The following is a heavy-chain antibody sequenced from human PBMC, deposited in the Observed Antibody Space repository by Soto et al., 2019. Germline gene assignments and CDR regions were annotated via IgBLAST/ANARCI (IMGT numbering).Heavy chain of an antibody. D-gene: IGHD3-10*01. Sequence: QLQLQESGPGLVKPSETLSLTCTVSGGSINNSSFYWGWVRQPPGKRLEWIGSIYYSGSAYYNPSLTSRLNISVDTSKNQFSLNLSSVTAADTAVYFCARRPLVRGIIPYYFDSWGQGTLVTVSS. V-gene: IGHV4-39*01. CDR3: ARRPLVRGIIPYYFDS. J-gene: IGHJ4*02. CDR2: IYYSGSA. CDR1: GGSINNSSFY.